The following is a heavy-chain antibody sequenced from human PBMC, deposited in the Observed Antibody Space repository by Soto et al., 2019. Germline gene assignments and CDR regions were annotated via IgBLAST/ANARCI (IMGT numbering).Heavy chain of an antibody. Sequence: QVQLVQSGAEVKKPGSSVNVSCKASGGTFSSYAISWVRQAPGHGLEWMGGSIPIFGTANCAQKFQGRVTITADESTSTAYRERSSLRSEDTAVYYCARGVLSGSYPYYYGMDVWGQGTTVTVS. CDR2: SIPIFGTA. CDR1: GGTFSSYA. CDR3: ARGVLSGSYPYYYGMDV. V-gene: IGHV1-69*12. J-gene: IGHJ6*02. D-gene: IGHD1-26*01.